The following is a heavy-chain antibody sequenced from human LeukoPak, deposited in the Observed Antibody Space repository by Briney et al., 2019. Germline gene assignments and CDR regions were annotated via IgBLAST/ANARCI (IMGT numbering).Heavy chain of an antibody. Sequence: ESGPTLVNPTETLTLTCTFSGFSLSTSGVGVGWIRQPPGKALEWLALVYWDDDKRYSPSLKSRLTITKDTSKNQVALTMTNMDPVDTATYYCAHRRGGFETRIFDYWGQGTLVTASS. CDR1: GFSLSTSGVG. CDR2: VYWDDDK. V-gene: IGHV2-5*02. CDR3: AHRRGGFETRIFDY. D-gene: IGHD3-16*01. J-gene: IGHJ4*02.